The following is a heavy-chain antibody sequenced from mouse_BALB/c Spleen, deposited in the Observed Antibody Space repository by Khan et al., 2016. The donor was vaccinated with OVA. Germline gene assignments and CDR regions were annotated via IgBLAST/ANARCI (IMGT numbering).Heavy chain of an antibody. CDR3: AREGLRGVALDY. J-gene: IGHJ4*01. CDR2: IYPGDDST. D-gene: IGHD2-4*01. Sequence: QVQLQQSGPELVKPGALVKISCKASGYTFTAYDINWARQRPGQGLEWIGWIYPGDDSTKYNENFKGKATLTADKSSNPVYMQLSSLTSETSAVYFCAREGLRGVALDYWGQGTSVSGSS. CDR1: GYTFTAYD. V-gene: IGHV1S56*01.